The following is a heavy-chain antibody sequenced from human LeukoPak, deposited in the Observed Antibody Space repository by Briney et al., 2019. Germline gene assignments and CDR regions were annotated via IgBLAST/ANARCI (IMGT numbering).Heavy chain of an antibody. Sequence: GASVKVSCKSSGGIFNTHAISWVRQAPGQGLEWMGAIIPIFGTANYAQKFQGRVTITGDKSTSTAYMELSSLRSEDTAVYYCAIEADYYDNSGAFDIWGQGTLVTVSS. V-gene: IGHV1-69*06. D-gene: IGHD3-22*01. CDR3: AIEADYYDNSGAFDI. CDR2: IIPIFGTA. J-gene: IGHJ3*02. CDR1: GGIFNTHA.